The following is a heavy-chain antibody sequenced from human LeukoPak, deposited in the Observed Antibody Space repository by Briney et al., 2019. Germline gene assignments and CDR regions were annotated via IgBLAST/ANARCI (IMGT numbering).Heavy chain of an antibody. CDR2: ISGSGGST. D-gene: IGHD2-15*01. CDR3: AKDLAHCSGGSCYYFDY. V-gene: IGHV3-23*01. J-gene: IGHJ4*02. Sequence: GGSLRLSCAASGFTFSSYAMGWVRQAPGKGLEWVSAISGSGGSTYYADSVKGRFTISRDNSKNTLYLQMNSLRAEDTAVYYCAKDLAHCSGGSCYYFDYWGQGTLVTVSS. CDR1: GFTFSSYA.